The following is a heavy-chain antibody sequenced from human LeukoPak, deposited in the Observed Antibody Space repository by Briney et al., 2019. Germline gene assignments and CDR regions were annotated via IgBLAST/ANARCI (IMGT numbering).Heavy chain of an antibody. CDR1: GYTFTSYG. V-gene: IGHV1-18*01. Sequence: ASVKVPCKASGYTFTSYGISWVRQAPGQGLEWMGWISAYNGNTNYAQKLQGRVTMTTDTSTSTAYMELRSLRSDDTAVYYCARHEHYYDSSGYSGYWGQGTLVTVSS. D-gene: IGHD3-22*01. CDR2: ISAYNGNT. J-gene: IGHJ4*02. CDR3: ARHEHYYDSSGYSGY.